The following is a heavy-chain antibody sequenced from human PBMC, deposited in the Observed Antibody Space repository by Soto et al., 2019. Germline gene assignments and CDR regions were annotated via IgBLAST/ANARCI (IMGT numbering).Heavy chain of an antibody. CDR1: IFSFSSFA. J-gene: IGHJ5*02. CDR3: ARDPGGIAPGFWFDP. CDR2: INIGGTNT. Sequence: EAQLLESGGGLVQPGGSLRLSCAASIFSFSSFAMSWVRQAPGKGLEWVSSINIGGTNTYYADSVKGRFTISRDNSKNTVYLHINSLRAEDTAVYYCARDPGGIAPGFWFDPWGQGTLVTVSS. D-gene: IGHD6-13*01. V-gene: IGHV3-23*01.